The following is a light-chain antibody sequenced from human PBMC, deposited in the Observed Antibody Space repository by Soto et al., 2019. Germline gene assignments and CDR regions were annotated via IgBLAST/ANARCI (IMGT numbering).Light chain of an antibody. V-gene: IGKV1-5*03. Sequence: DIQMTQSPSTLSTSVGDRVTITCRASQSITSWLAWYQQKPGKAPKLLIYKASTLESWVPSRFSGSGSETEFTLTISSLQPDDFATYYCQQYHDYPWTFGQGTRV. CDR3: QQYHDYPWT. CDR2: KAS. J-gene: IGKJ1*01. CDR1: QSITSW.